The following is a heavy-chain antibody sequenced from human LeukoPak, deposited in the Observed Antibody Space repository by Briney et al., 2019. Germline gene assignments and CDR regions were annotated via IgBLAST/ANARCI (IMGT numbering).Heavy chain of an antibody. Sequence: PSETLSLTCTVSGGSISSYYWSWIRQPPGKGLEWIGYIYYSGSTNYNPSLKSRVTISVDASKNQFSLKLSSVTAADTAVYYCARGTYYYDSSGLNWFDPWGQGTLVTVSS. V-gene: IGHV4-59*01. CDR2: IYYSGST. CDR3: ARGTYYYDSSGLNWFDP. CDR1: GGSISSYY. D-gene: IGHD3-22*01. J-gene: IGHJ5*02.